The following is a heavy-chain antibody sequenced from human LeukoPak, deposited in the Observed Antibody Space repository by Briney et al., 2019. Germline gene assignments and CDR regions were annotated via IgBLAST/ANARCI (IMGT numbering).Heavy chain of an antibody. V-gene: IGHV3-15*01. CDR2: IKSKTESGTT. Sequence: KTGGSLRLSCAGTGLTFSNAWMNWVRQAPGKGLEWVGRIKSKTESGTTDYAVPVKGRFTISTDDSEKMLYLQMNSLKTEDTAVYYCTANYDFWSGYIEYWGQGTLVTVSS. J-gene: IGHJ4*02. CDR3: TANYDFWSGYIEY. D-gene: IGHD3-3*01. CDR1: GLTFSNAW.